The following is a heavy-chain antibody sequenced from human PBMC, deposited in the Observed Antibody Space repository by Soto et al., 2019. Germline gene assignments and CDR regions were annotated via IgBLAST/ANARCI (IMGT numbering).Heavy chain of an antibody. D-gene: IGHD3-3*02. CDR1: GFTFSGYW. V-gene: IGHV3-74*01. Sequence: EVQLVESGGGLVQPGGSLRLSCAASGFTFSGYWMHWVRQAPGKGLVWVSRINSDGSSTSYADSVKGRFTISRDNAKNTLYLQMNSLRAEDTAVYYCARDTRDLISSLGGSFDYWGQGTLVTVSS. CDR3: ARDTRDLISSLGGSFDY. CDR2: INSDGSST. J-gene: IGHJ4*02.